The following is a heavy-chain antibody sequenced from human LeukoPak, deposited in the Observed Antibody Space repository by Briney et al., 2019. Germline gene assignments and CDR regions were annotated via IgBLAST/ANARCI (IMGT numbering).Heavy chain of an antibody. D-gene: IGHD3-10*01. Sequence: SEALSLTCTASGGSISSSSYYWGWTRQPPGKGLEWIGSIYYSGSTYYNPSLKSRVSISVDTSKNQFSLRLNSVTAADTAVYYCARIPLWFGEAGFDYWGQGTLVTVSS. CDR1: GGSISSSSYY. J-gene: IGHJ4*02. V-gene: IGHV4-39*01. CDR3: ARIPLWFGEAGFDY. CDR2: IYYSGST.